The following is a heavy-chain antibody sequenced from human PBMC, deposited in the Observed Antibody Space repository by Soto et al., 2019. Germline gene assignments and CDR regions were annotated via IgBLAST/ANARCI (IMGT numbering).Heavy chain of an antibody. J-gene: IGHJ4*02. CDR3: ARDNYDSSGYGPSFDY. V-gene: IGHV1-69*13. D-gene: IGHD3-22*01. CDR1: GYTFTGYY. CDR2: IIPIFGTA. Sequence: ASVKVSCKASGYTFTGYYMHWVRQAPGQGLEWMGGIIPIFGTANYAQKFQGRVTITADESTSTAYMELSSLRSEDTAVYYCARDNYDSSGYGPSFDYWGQGTLVTVSS.